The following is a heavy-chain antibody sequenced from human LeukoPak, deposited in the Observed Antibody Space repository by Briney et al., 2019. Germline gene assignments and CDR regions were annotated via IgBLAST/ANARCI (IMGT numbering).Heavy chain of an antibody. CDR3: ARTGSSWPLYYYYYMDV. CDR2: VSDSGST. D-gene: IGHD6-13*01. Sequence: SETLSLTCTVSGGSISSHYWSWIRQPPGKGLEWIGYVSDSGSTNYNPSLKSRVTVSVDTSKDQFSMKLTSVTAADTAVYYCARTGSSWPLYYYYYMDVWGKGTTVTVSS. V-gene: IGHV4-59*11. J-gene: IGHJ6*03. CDR1: GGSISSHY.